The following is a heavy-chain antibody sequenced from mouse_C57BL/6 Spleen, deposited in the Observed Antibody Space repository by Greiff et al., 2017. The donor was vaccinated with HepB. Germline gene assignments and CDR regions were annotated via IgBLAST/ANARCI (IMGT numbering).Heavy chain of an antibody. CDR3: ARKDYYDYDGGFAY. CDR1: GFTFSSYA. J-gene: IGHJ3*01. V-gene: IGHV5-4*03. D-gene: IGHD2-4*01. Sequence: EVMLVESGGGLVKPGGSLKLSCAASGFTFSSYAMSWVRQTPEKRLEWVATISDGGSYTYYPDNVKGRFTISRDNAKNNLYLQMSHLKSEDTAMYYCARKDYYDYDGGFAYWGQGTLVTVSA. CDR2: ISDGGSYT.